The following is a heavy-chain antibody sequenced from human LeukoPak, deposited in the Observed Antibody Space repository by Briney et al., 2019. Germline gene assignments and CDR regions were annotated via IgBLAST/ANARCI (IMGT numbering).Heavy chain of an antibody. CDR1: GYTFTGYY. CDR2: INPNNGGT. J-gene: IGHJ4*02. Sequence: GASVKVSCKASGYTFTGYYMHWVRQAPGQGLEWMGWINPNNGGTNYAQKFQGRVTMTRDTSITTAYMEVSTLRSDDTAVYYCARDLNRDGYNVNDYWGQGTLVTVSS. D-gene: IGHD5-24*01. V-gene: IGHV1-2*02. CDR3: ARDLNRDGYNVNDY.